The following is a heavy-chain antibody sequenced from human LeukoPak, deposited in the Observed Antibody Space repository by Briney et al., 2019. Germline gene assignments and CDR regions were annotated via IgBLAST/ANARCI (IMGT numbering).Heavy chain of an antibody. D-gene: IGHD4-17*01. J-gene: IGHJ1*01. CDR1: GFTFSSYW. Sequence: GGSLRLSCAASGFTFSSYWMHWVRQAPGKGLVWVSRINNDGSSTTYADSVKGRFTISRDNAKNTLYLQMSSLRAEDTAVYYCARDDGVRTEYFQHWGQGTLVTVSS. V-gene: IGHV3-74*01. CDR3: ARDDGVRTEYFQH. CDR2: INNDGSST.